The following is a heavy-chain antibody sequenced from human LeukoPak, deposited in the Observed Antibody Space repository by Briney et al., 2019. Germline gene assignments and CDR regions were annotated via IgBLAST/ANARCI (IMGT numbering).Heavy chain of an antibody. Sequence: PGRSLRLSCAASGFTFDDYAMHWVRQAPGKGLEWVSGISWNSGSIGYADSVKGRFTISRDNAKNSLYPQMNSLRAEDTALYYCAGIAAAGTGYWGQGTLVTVSS. CDR3: AGIAAAGTGY. V-gene: IGHV3-9*01. D-gene: IGHD6-13*01. CDR1: GFTFDDYA. J-gene: IGHJ4*02. CDR2: ISWNSGSI.